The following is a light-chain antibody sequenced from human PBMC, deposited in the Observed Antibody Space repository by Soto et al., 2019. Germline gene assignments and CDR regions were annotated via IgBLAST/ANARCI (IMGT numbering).Light chain of an antibody. Sequence: DIQIAPSPSSLSASVGDRVTITCRASQSIINHLNWYQHKPGKAPKVLMYSASRLQSGVPSRFSGSGSGTDFTLTISSLQPEDFATYYCQQSYSTPITFGQGTRLEIK. J-gene: IGKJ5*01. CDR1: QSIINH. CDR2: SAS. V-gene: IGKV1-39*01. CDR3: QQSYSTPIT.